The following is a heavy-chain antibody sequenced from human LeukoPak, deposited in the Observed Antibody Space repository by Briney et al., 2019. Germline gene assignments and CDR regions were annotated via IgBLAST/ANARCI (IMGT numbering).Heavy chain of an antibody. Sequence: PSETLSLTCTVSGGSISRCSYYWGWIRQPPGKGLEWIGSIYYSGSTYYNPSLKSRVTISLDTSKNQFSLKLSSVTAADTAVYHCARAIVGATRGFDPWGQGALVTVS. CDR3: ARAIVGATRGFDP. CDR1: GGSISRCSYY. CDR2: IYYSGST. D-gene: IGHD1-26*01. J-gene: IGHJ5*02. V-gene: IGHV4-39*01.